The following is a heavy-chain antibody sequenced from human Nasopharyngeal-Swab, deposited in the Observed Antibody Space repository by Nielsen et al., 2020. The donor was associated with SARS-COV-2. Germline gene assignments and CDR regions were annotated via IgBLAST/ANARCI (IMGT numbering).Heavy chain of an antibody. Sequence: GESLKISCAASGFTFSSYDMHWVRQATGKGLEWVSAIGTAGDTYYPGSVKGRFTISRENAKNSLYLQMNSLRAGDTAVYYCAREYRYGDSKSMDVWGQGTLVTVSS. CDR3: AREYRYGDSKSMDV. J-gene: IGHJ4*02. V-gene: IGHV3-13*01. CDR1: GFTFSSYD. CDR2: IGTAGDT. D-gene: IGHD4-17*01.